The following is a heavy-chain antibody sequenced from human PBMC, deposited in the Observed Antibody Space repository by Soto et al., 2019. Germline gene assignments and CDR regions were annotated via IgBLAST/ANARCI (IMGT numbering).Heavy chain of an antibody. J-gene: IGHJ4*02. CDR3: ARAGVYSNGGYVY. CDR1: GFTFSSYA. V-gene: IGHV3-23*01. Sequence: EVQLLESGGGLVQPGGSLRLSCAASGFTFSSYAMSWVRQAPGKGLEWVSGISGGADTTYYEDSVKGRFTVSRDNSKNTLYLQMTSLRADGTAVYYCARAGVYSNGGYVYWGQGTRVTVSS. D-gene: IGHD6-19*01. CDR2: ISGGADTT.